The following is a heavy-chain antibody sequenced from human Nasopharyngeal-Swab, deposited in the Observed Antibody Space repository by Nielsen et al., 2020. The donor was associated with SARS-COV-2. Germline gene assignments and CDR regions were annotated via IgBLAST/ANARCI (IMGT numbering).Heavy chain of an antibody. V-gene: IGHV3-23*01. D-gene: IGHD4-11*01. CDR3: AKDLNSNFLNYMDV. J-gene: IGHJ6*03. CDR2: ISASGVTT. CDR1: GFTFSRFG. Sequence: GESLKISCAASGFTFSRFGMGWVRQAPGKGLEWVSAISASGVTTYYADSVKGRFTISRDNSKSTLYLQMNSLRAEDTAAYYCAKDLNSNFLNYMDVWGKGTTVSASS.